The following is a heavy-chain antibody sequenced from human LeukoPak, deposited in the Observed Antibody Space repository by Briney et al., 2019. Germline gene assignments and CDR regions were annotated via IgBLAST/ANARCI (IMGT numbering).Heavy chain of an antibody. J-gene: IGHJ5*02. Sequence: SQTLSLTCTLSGGSINSDDYYWNWIRQPAGKGLEWIGRIYASGNTNYNPSLKSRVTISVDTSKNQFSLRLRSVTAADTAVYYCARDLPTLIPGFDPWGQGTLVTVSS. CDR2: IYASGNT. CDR3: ARDLPTLIPGFDP. CDR1: GGSINSDDYY. D-gene: IGHD2/OR15-2a*01. V-gene: IGHV4-61*02.